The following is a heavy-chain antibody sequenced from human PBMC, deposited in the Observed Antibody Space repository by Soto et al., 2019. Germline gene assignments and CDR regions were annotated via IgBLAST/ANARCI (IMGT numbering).Heavy chain of an antibody. CDR1: GYPVTAYY. CDR2: INPATGAA. J-gene: IGHJ3*02. V-gene: IGHV1-2*02. Sequence: QLHLVQSGAVVKKPGASVTVSCSASGYPVTAYYMHWVRQAPGRGLECMGGINPATGAAKYTQTFQGRVTMTRDTATSTVFMELSGLTSEDTAVFYCARGGGVGVAGSAAFDMWGQGTLVTVSS. CDR3: ARGGGVGVAGSAAFDM. D-gene: IGHD3-3*01.